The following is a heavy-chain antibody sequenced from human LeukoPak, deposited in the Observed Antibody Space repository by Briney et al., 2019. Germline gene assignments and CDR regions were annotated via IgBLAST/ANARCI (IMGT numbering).Heavy chain of an antibody. V-gene: IGHV1-2*06. CDR3: AREPSDAHGCPFDL. CDR1: GYTFTGYF. CDR2: IHPNSAGT. D-gene: IGHD5-24*01. Sequence: ASVKVSCKASGYTFTGYFIHWVRLAPGQGPEWMGRIHPNSAGTKYAQKFQGRVTMTRDTSTSTVYMELSSLRSDDMAVYYCAREPSDAHGCPFDLWGQGTLVTVSS. J-gene: IGHJ4*02.